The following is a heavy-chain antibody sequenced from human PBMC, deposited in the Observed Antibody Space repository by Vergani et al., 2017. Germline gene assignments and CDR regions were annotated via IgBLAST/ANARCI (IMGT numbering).Heavy chain of an antibody. Sequence: EVQLLESGGSLKQPGGSVRLSCAASGFTFSTYAMHWVRQAPGKGLEWVSALTGGGGSTYYAYSFKGRFIISRDNSRDTLYLQMNSLRPEDTVTYYCVKDAGSYENFFDSWGQGTLVTVSS. CDR3: VKDAGSYENFFDS. D-gene: IGHD1-26*01. J-gene: IGHJ4*02. CDR2: LTGGGGST. V-gene: IGHV3-23*01. CDR1: GFTFSTYA.